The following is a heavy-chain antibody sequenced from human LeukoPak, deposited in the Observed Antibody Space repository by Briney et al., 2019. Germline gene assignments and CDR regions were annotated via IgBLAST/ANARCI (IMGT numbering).Heavy chain of an antibody. CDR2: ISSDGGST. Sequence: PGGSLRLSCAASGFTFSSYAMHWVRQAPGEGLEYVSAISSDGGSTLHANSVKGRFTISRDNSKNTLYLQMGSLRAEDMAVYYCARDLYDILTGYYQEYYYYYGMDVWGQGTTVTVSS. V-gene: IGHV3-64*01. D-gene: IGHD3-9*01. CDR3: ARDLYDILTGYYQEYYYYYGMDV. CDR1: GFTFSSYA. J-gene: IGHJ6*02.